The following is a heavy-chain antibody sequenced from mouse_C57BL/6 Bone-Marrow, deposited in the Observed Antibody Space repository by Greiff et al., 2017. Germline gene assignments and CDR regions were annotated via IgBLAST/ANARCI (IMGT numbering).Heavy chain of an antibody. D-gene: IGHD2-4*01. Sequence: VQLQQSVAELVRPGASVKLSCTASGFNIKNTYMHWVKQRPEQGLAWIGRIDPANGNTKYAPKFQGKATIPAGTSSNTAYLQLSSLTSEDTAIYYCARRRYIYYDYDGFAYWGQGTLVTVSA. J-gene: IGHJ3*01. CDR3: ARRRYIYYDYDGFAY. V-gene: IGHV14-3*01. CDR1: GFNIKNTY. CDR2: IDPANGNT.